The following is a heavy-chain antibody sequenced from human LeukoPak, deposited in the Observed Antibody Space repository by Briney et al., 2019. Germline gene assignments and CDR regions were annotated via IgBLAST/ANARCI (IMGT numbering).Heavy chain of an antibody. CDR2: ISSSGSSI. CDR3: ARVLRYCSGGNCYSGGLGYMDV. D-gene: IGHD2-15*01. J-gene: IGHJ6*03. CDR1: GFTFSSFE. V-gene: IGHV3-48*03. Sequence: GGSLRLSCAASGFTFSSFEMYWVRQAPGKGLEWVSYISSSGSSIYYADSVKGRFTISRDNAKNSLYLQMNSLRAEDTAVYYCARVLRYCSGGNCYSGGLGYMDVWGKGTTVTISS.